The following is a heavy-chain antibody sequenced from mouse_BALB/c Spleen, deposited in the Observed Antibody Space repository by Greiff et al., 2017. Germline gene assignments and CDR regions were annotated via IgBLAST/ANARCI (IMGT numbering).Heavy chain of an antibody. D-gene: IGHD2-4*01. CDR2: INPSTGYT. CDR1: GYTFTSYW. V-gene: IGHV1-7*01. J-gene: IGHJ2*01. Sequence: QVQLKESGAELAKPGASVKMSCKASGYTFTSYWMHWVKQRPGQGLEWIGYINPSTGYTEYNQKFKDKATLTADKSSSTAYMQLSSLTSEDSAVYYCARTGITTGFDYWGQGTTLTVSS. CDR3: ARTGITTGFDY.